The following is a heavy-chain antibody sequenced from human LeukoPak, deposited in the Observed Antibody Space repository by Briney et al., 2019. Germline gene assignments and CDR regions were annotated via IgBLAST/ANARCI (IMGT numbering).Heavy chain of an antibody. CDR3: ARKLITMIVVPNGAWLDP. CDR1: GYSISSGYY. Sequence: SETLSLTCTVSGYSISSGYYWGWIRQPPGKGLEWIGSIYHSGSTYYNPSLKSRVTISVDTSKNQFSLKLSSVTAADTAVYYCARKLITMIVVPNGAWLDPWGQGTLVTVSS. V-gene: IGHV4-38-2*02. J-gene: IGHJ5*02. CDR2: IYHSGST. D-gene: IGHD3-22*01.